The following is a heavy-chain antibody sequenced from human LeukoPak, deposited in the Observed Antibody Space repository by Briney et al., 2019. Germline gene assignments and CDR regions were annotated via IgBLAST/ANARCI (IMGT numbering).Heavy chain of an antibody. CDR2: ISGSGDST. D-gene: IGHD3-9*01. CDR1: GFTFSSYA. V-gene: IGHV3-23*01. J-gene: IGHJ4*02. CDR3: AKDGGYYDILTGYLYYFDY. Sequence: SGGSLRLSCVASGFTFSSYAMSWVRQAPGKGLEWVSAISGSGDSTYYADSVKGRFTISRDNSKNTLYLQMNSLRAEDTAVYYCAKDGGYYDILTGYLYYFDYWGQGTLVTVSS.